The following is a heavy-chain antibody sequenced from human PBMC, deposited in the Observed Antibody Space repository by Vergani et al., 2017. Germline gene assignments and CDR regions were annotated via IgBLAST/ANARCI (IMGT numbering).Heavy chain of an antibody. CDR3: ATRKVSVVAATVGLDAFDI. D-gene: IGHD2-15*01. Sequence: QVQLVQSGAEVKKPGASVKVSCKVSGYTLTELSMHWVRQAPGTGLEWMGGFDPEDGETIYAQKFQGRVTMTEDTSTDTAYMELSSLRSEDTAVYYCATRKVSVVAATVGLDAFDIWGQWDNGHRLF. J-gene: IGHJ3*02. V-gene: IGHV1-24*01. CDR2: FDPEDGET. CDR1: GYTLTELS.